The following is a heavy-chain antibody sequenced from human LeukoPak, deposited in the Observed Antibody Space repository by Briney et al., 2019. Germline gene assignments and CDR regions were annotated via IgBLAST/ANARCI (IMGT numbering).Heavy chain of an antibody. V-gene: IGHV4-38-2*02. Sequence: SETLSLTCTVSGYSISSGYYWGWIRQPPGKGLEWIGSIYHSGSTYYNPSLKSRVTISVDTSKNQFSLQLNSVTPEDTAVYYCACSREGIVGANTFDYWGQGTLVTVSS. J-gene: IGHJ4*02. D-gene: IGHD1-26*01. CDR2: IYHSGST. CDR3: ACSREGIVGANTFDY. CDR1: GYSISSGYY.